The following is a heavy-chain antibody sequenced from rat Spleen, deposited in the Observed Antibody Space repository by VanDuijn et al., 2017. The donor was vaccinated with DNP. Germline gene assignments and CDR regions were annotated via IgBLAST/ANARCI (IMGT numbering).Heavy chain of an antibody. CDR2: ISYEGSST. V-gene: IGHV5-22*01. CDR3: ARPETTGIPTPFDY. CDR1: GFTFSDYY. J-gene: IGHJ2*01. D-gene: IGHD1-9*01. Sequence: EVQLVESGGGLVQPGRSMKLSCAASGFTFSDYYMAWVRQAPKKGLEWVASISYEGSSTYYGDSVKGRFTISRDNAKSTLYLQMNSLRSEDTATYYCARPETTGIPTPFDYWGQGVMVTVSS.